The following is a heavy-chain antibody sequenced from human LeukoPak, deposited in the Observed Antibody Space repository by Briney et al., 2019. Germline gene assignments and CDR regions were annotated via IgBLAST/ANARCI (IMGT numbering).Heavy chain of an antibody. J-gene: IGHJ4*02. CDR1: GFSFSNYG. CDR3: AKHVRTNVWFFDL. Sequence: GGSLRLSCAASGFSFSNYGMTWVRQAPGKGLEWVSYIRSSGEAYYTDSVKGRFTISRDNSKNTLSLQMNSLKAEDTAVYYCAKHVRTNVWFFDLWGQGTLVTVSS. V-gene: IGHV3-23*01. CDR2: IRSSGEA. D-gene: IGHD3-9*01.